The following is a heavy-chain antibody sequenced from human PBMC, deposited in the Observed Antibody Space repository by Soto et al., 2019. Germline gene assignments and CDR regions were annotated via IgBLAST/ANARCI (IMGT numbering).Heavy chain of an antibody. J-gene: IGHJ1*01. CDR1: GFTFSGSA. Sequence: GGSLRLSCAASGFTFSGSALHWVRQASGKGLEWVGRIRNKANSYATAYAASVKGRFTISRDDSKNTAFLQMNSLKTEDPALYYCTSPAPEDIIRIWGPGTLVPVSA. CDR3: TSPAPEDIIRI. CDR2: IRNKANSYAT. D-gene: IGHD2-15*01. V-gene: IGHV3-73*01.